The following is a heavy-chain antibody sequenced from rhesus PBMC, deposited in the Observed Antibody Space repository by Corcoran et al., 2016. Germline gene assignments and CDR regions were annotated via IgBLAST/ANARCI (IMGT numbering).Heavy chain of an antibody. V-gene: IGHV4-173*01. J-gene: IGHJ4*01. D-gene: IGHD1-14*01. CDR1: GGSISNNY. CDR2: ISVANGIT. CDR3: LRDWGAERY. Sequence: QLQLQESGPGLVKPSETLSLTCAVSGGSISNNYWSWIRQPPGKGLEWIGRISVANGITDYNPSLKSRVTISTDASKNQVSLKLSSVTAADTAVYYCLRDWGAERYWGQGVLVTVSS.